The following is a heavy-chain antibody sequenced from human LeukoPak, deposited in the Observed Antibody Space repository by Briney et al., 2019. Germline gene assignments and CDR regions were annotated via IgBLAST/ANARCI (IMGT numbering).Heavy chain of an antibody. D-gene: IGHD3-22*01. Sequence: ASVKVSCKASGYTFTSYYMHWVRQAPGQGLEWMGIINPSGGSTSYAQKFQGRVTMTRDTSTSTVYMELSSLRSEDTAVYYCASSGHYDSSGYSPYYYYYGMDVWGQETTVTVSS. V-gene: IGHV1-46*03. CDR1: GYTFTSYY. CDR2: INPSGGST. CDR3: ASSGHYDSSGYSPYYYYYGMDV. J-gene: IGHJ6*02.